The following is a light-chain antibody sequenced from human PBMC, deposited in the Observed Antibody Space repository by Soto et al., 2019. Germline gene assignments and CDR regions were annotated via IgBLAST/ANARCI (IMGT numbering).Light chain of an antibody. CDR1: TGAVTSGYY. CDR2: STS. J-gene: IGLJ2*01. Sequence: QTVVTREPSLTVSPGGTVTLTCASSTGAVTSGYYPNWFQQKPGQAPRALIYSTSNKYSWTPARFSGSLLGGKAALTLSGVQPEDEAEYYCLLYYGGQLGVFGGGTKLTVL. V-gene: IGLV7-43*01. CDR3: LLYYGGQLGV.